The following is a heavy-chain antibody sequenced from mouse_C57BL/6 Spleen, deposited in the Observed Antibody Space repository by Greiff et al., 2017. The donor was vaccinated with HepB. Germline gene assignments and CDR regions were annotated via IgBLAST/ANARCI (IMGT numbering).Heavy chain of an antibody. CDR3: AREGVTRDYFDY. V-gene: IGHV1-69*01. D-gene: IGHD2-1*01. CDR2: IDPSDSYT. CDR1: GYTFTSYW. Sequence: QVQLQQPGAELVMPGASVKLSCKASGYTFTSYWMHWVKQRPGQGLEWIGEIDPSDSYTNYNQKFKGESTLTVDKSSSTAYMQLSSLTSEDSAVYYCAREGVTRDYFDYWGQGTTLTVSS. J-gene: IGHJ2*01.